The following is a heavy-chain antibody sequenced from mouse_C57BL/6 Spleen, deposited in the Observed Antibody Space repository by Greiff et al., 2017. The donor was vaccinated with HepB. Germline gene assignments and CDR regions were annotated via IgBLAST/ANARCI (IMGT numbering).Heavy chain of an antibody. D-gene: IGHD1-1*01. CDR3: ARGYGSPAWFAY. J-gene: IGHJ3*01. Sequence: DVKLQESGPGLVKPSQSLSLTCSVTGYSITSGYYWNWIRQFPGNKLEWMGYISYDGSNNYNTSLKNRISITRDTSKNQFFLKLNSVTTEDTATYYCARGYGSPAWFAYWGQGTLVTVSA. V-gene: IGHV3-6*01. CDR2: ISYDGSN. CDR1: GYSITSGYY.